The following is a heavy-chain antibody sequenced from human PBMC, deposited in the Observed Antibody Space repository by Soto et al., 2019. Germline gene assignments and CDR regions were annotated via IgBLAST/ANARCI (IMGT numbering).Heavy chain of an antibody. V-gene: IGHV3-30*14. CDR3: ARPYSIAWSYAFDI. CDR2: MSYDGGSK. Sequence: PGGALRLSSEASGFTFSSYSMHWVRQAPGKGLEWVAVMSYDGGSKSYADSVKGRFTISRDDCKNTLYLQVDSLRAEDTAPYYCARPYSIAWSYAFDIRGPGTMVTVAS. J-gene: IGHJ3*02. CDR1: GFTFSSYS. D-gene: IGHD6-19*01.